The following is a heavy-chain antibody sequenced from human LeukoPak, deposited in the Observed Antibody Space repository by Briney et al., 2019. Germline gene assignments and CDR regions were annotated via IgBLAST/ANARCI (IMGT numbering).Heavy chain of an antibody. CDR1: GGSISSSNW. D-gene: IGHD3-22*01. CDR2: IYHSGST. J-gene: IGHJ5*02. Sequence: PSETLSLTCAVPGGSISSSNWWSWVRQPPGKELEWIGEIYHSGSTNYNPALKSRVTISVDKSKNQFSLKLSSVTAADTAVYYCARDTYDSSGYYYEWDWFDPWGQGTLVTVSS. V-gene: IGHV4-4*02. CDR3: ARDTYDSSGYYYEWDWFDP.